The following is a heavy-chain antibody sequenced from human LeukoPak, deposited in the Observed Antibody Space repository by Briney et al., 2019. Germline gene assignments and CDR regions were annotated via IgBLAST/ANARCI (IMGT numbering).Heavy chain of an antibody. CDR1: GFTFSSYA. CDR2: ISYDGSNK. Sequence: RGSLRLSCAASGFTFSSYAMHWVRQAPGKGLEWVAVISYDGSNKYYADSVKGRFTISRDNSKNTLYLQMNSLRAEDTAVYYCARDLTADILTGYYRNWFDPWGQGTLVTVSS. J-gene: IGHJ5*02. CDR3: ARDLTADILTGYYRNWFDP. V-gene: IGHV3-30*04. D-gene: IGHD3-9*01.